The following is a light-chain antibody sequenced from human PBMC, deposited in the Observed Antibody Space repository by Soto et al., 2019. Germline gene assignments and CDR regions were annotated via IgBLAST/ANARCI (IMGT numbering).Light chain of an antibody. V-gene: IGLV2-14*01. CDR2: EVS. J-gene: IGLJ1*01. CDR3: SSYRSIGSLV. Sequence: QSVLTQPASVSGSPGQSITISCTGTSSDVVGYHYVSWSQQHPGKAPKLMIYEVSHRPSGVSNRFSCSKSGHTAALTISGLNAEYEADYYCSSYRSIGSLVFGTGTKVTVL. CDR1: SSDVVGYHY.